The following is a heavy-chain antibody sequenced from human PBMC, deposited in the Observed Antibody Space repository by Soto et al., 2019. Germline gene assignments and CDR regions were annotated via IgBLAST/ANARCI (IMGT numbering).Heavy chain of an antibody. V-gene: IGHV3-30*18. Sequence: GGSLRLSCAASGFTFSSSGTHWVRQAPGKGLEWVAVISYDGSSKFYADSVKGRFTISRDNFRNTLYLQMNSLRAEDTAVYYCAKEFHSWNYFDYWGQGTLVTVSS. CDR3: AKEFHSWNYFDY. CDR2: ISYDGSSK. CDR1: GFTFSSSG. J-gene: IGHJ4*02. D-gene: IGHD1-20*01.